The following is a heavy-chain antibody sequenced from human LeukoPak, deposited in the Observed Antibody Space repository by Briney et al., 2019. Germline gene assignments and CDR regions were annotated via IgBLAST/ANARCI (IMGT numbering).Heavy chain of an antibody. Sequence: SETLSLTCAVYGGSFSGYYWSWIRQPPGKGLEWMGEINHSGSTNYNPSLKSRVAISVDTSKNHFSLKLSSVTAADTAVYYCARVGGYCSGGSCYSVAYYFDYWGQGTLVTVSS. V-gene: IGHV4-34*01. D-gene: IGHD2-15*01. CDR3: ARVGGYCSGGSCYSVAYYFDY. CDR2: INHSGST. J-gene: IGHJ4*02. CDR1: GGSFSGYY.